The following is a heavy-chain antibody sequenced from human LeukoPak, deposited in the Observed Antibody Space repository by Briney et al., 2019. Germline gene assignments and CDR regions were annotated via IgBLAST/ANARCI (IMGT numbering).Heavy chain of an antibody. J-gene: IGHJ4*02. CDR2: ISGSGSYI. V-gene: IGHV3-21*01. D-gene: IGHD2-2*01. CDR1: GLTFSSFT. Sequence: GGSLRLSCAASGLTFSSFTMNWVRQAPGKGLEWVSSISGSGSYIYYADSVKGRFTISRDNAKNSLYLQMNSLRAEDTAGYYCAKGCSSTSCYGYWGQGTLVTVSS. CDR3: AKGCSSTSCYGY.